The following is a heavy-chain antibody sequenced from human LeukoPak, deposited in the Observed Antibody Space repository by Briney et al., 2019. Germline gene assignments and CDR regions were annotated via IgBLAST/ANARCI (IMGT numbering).Heavy chain of an antibody. Sequence: GGSLRLSCAASGFTFSSYSMNWVRQAPGKGLECVPYISSSSDIIYYTDSVKGRFTISRDIGKNSLYLQMNSLRAEDTAVYYCAASSGSGNYAYYFDYWGQGTLVTVSS. D-gene: IGHD3-22*01. CDR3: AASSGSGNYAYYFDY. J-gene: IGHJ4*02. V-gene: IGHV3-48*04. CDR1: GFTFSSYS. CDR2: ISSSSDII.